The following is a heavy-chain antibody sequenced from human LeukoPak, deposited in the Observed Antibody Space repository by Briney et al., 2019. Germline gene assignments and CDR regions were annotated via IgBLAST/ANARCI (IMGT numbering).Heavy chain of an antibody. CDR1: GGSISSYY. D-gene: IGHD6-13*01. CDR3: ARATSSSWHYYYYYYMDV. Sequence: PSETLSLTCTVPGGSISSYYWSWIRQPAGKGLEWIGRIYTSGSTNYNPSLKSRVTMSVDTSKNQFSLKLSSVTAADTAVYYCARATSSSWHYYYYYYMDVWGKGTTVTVSS. CDR2: IYTSGST. V-gene: IGHV4-4*07. J-gene: IGHJ6*03.